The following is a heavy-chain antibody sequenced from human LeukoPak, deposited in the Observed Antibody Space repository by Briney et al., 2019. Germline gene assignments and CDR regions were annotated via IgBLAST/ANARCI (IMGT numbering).Heavy chain of an antibody. CDR2: IRRKAHDWTP. CDR3: TRAGGYDNYLDY. J-gene: IGHJ4*02. V-gene: IGHV3-49*04. CDR1: GFIFGDYG. D-gene: IGHD5-12*01. Sequence: GRSLRLSCTISGFIFGDYGFNWVRQAPGKGLEWVGFIRRKAHDWTPQYAASVQGRFTTSRDDSKSVAYLQMNTLKTEDTGIYYCTRAGGYDNYLDYWGQGTLVTVSS.